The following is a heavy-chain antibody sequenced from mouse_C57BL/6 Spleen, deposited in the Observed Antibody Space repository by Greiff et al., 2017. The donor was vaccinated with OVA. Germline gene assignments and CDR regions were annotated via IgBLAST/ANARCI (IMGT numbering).Heavy chain of an antibody. Sequence: ESGPGLVKPSQSLSLTCSVTGYSITSGYYWNWIRQFPGNKLEWMGYISYDGSTNYNPSLKNRISITRDTSKNQFFLKLNAVTTEDTATYDCARYYYGSSEVFDYWGQGTTLTVSS. V-gene: IGHV3-6*01. J-gene: IGHJ2*01. CDR3: ARYYYGSSEVFDY. D-gene: IGHD1-1*01. CDR2: ISYDGST. CDR1: GYSITSGYY.